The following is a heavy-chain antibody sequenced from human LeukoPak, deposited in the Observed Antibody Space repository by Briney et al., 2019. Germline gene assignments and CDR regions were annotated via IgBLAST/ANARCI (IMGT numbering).Heavy chain of an antibody. D-gene: IGHD4-17*01. CDR3: AKDRMATTVIPRWFDY. CDR1: GFTFSSYA. V-gene: IGHV3-23*01. Sequence: PGGSLRLSCAASGFTFSSYAMSWVRQAPGKGLEWVSAISGSGGSTYYAGSVKGRFTISRDNSKNTLYLQMNSLRAEDTAVYYCAKDRMATTVIPRWFDYWGQGTLVTVSS. J-gene: IGHJ4*02. CDR2: ISGSGGST.